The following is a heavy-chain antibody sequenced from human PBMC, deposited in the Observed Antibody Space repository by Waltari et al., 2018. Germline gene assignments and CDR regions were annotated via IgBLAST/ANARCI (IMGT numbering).Heavy chain of an antibody. CDR3: AKGGIVGTVGPYYVDI. J-gene: IGHJ6*03. D-gene: IGHD2-21*01. CDR1: GFQFGDTR. CDR2: IRYDSSIV. V-gene: IGHV3-30*02. Sequence: QGQLVESGGGVFQPGGSLTLPCEASGFQFGDTRMHWVRQAPGKGLDSLAFIRYDSSIVYNADCIAGRFRISRDDAQKTVQLRLTSLRVNDTAVYYCAKGGIVGTVGPYYVDIWGRGTSVIVSS.